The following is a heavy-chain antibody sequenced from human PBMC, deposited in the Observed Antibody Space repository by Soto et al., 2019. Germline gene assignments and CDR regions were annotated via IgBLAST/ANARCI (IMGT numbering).Heavy chain of an antibody. CDR3: ARVPDY. Sequence: SETLSLTCTVSRGSINNSYWTWIRQPPGKRLEWIGYIHYTGTTNHNPSLRGRVTISVDTSNNQFSLKLRPVTAADTAVYYCARVPDYWGQGTLVTVSS. CDR2: IHYTGTT. CDR1: RGSINNSY. J-gene: IGHJ4*02. V-gene: IGHV4-59*12.